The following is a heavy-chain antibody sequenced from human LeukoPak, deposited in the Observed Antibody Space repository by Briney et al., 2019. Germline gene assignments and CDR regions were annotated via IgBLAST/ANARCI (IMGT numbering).Heavy chain of an antibody. D-gene: IGHD2-21*02. Sequence: GASVKVSCKASGGTFSSYAISWVRQAPGQGLEWMGRIIPIFGTANYAQKFQGRVTITTDESTSTAYMELSSLRSEDTAVYYCAVSGVYCCGDCSKDYWGQGTLVTVSS. CDR1: GGTFSSYA. J-gene: IGHJ4*02. CDR3: AVSGVYCCGDCSKDY. V-gene: IGHV1-69*05. CDR2: IIPIFGTA.